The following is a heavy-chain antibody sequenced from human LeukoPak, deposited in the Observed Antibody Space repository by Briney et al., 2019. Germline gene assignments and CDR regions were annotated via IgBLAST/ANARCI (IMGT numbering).Heavy chain of an antibody. D-gene: IGHD6-19*01. CDR1: GYTFTNYY. CDR2: INPSGGST. CDR3: ARDGVAGVYYFDY. V-gene: IGHV1-46*01. J-gene: IGHJ4*02. Sequence: ASVKVSCKASGYTFTNYYMHWVRQAPGQGLEWMGIINPSGGSTNYAQKFQGRVTMTRDMSTSTVYMELSSLRSEDTAVYYCARDGVAGVYYFDYWGQGTLVTVSS.